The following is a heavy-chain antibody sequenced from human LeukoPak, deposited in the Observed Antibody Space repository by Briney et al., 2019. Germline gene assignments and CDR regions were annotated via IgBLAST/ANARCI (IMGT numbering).Heavy chain of an antibody. Sequence: GGSLRLSCAASGFTFDDYAMHWVRQAPGKGLEWVSGISWNSGSIGYADSVKGRFTISRDNAKNSLYLQMNSLRAEDMALYYCAKGIAAAGTEGYFDYWGQGTLVTVSS. CDR2: ISWNSGSI. V-gene: IGHV3-9*03. CDR3: AKGIAAAGTEGYFDY. D-gene: IGHD6-13*01. J-gene: IGHJ4*02. CDR1: GFTFDDYA.